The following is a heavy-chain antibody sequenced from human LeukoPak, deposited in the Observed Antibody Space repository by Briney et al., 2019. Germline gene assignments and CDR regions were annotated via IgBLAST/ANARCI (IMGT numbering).Heavy chain of an antibody. CDR3: ARGFQRGDSPV. Sequence: GGSLRLSCAPSGFTFSAYSLSWVRQAPGKGLEWVAKIKKDGSEKDYVDSVKGRFTISRDNAKGSLYLQLNSLRAEDTAVYYYARGFQRGDSPVWGQGTLVTVSS. D-gene: IGHD2-21*02. CDR1: GFTFSAYS. CDR2: IKKDGSEK. V-gene: IGHV3-7*01. J-gene: IGHJ4*02.